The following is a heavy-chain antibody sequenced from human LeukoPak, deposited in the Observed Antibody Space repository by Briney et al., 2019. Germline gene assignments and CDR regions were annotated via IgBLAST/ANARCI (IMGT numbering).Heavy chain of an antibody. CDR2: IYYSGST. Sequence: KASETLSLTCAVSGYSISSSNWWGWIRQPPGKGLEWIGYIYYSGSTYYNPSLKSRVTMSVDTSKNQFSLKLSSVTAADTAVYYCAITSSNIAVAGINLFDIWGQGTMVTVSS. CDR1: GYSISSSNW. D-gene: IGHD6-19*01. CDR3: AITSSNIAVAGINLFDI. J-gene: IGHJ3*02. V-gene: IGHV4-28*01.